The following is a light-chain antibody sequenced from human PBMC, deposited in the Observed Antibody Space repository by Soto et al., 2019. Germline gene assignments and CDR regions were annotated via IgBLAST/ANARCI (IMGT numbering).Light chain of an antibody. CDR2: RIF. V-gene: IGKV3-15*01. CDR3: LQHYSWPWT. CDR1: QSVSGY. J-gene: IGKJ1*01. Sequence: EIVMTQSPGTVSVFPGETVTLSCRPSQSVSGYLDWFHQKPGQAPRLVLLRIFTRAIGVPARFSGSGSETEFTLTISGLQSEDSGVYYCLQHYSWPWTFGQGTKVEIK.